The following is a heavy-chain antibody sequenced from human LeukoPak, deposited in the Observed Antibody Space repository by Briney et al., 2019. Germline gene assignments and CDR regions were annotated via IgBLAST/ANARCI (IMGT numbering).Heavy chain of an antibody. CDR3: ARRRYYDGSGYLE. CDR1: GDSVSRSDSY. Sequence: SETLSLTCSVSGDSVSRSDSYWDWIRQPPGKGLEWIGTIYHSGRTYYSPSLKSRVTMSVDPSNNQFSLNLRSVTAADTAVYYCARRRYYDGSGYLEWGQGALLSVSS. CDR2: IYHSGRT. D-gene: IGHD3-22*01. V-gene: IGHV4-39*01. J-gene: IGHJ1*01.